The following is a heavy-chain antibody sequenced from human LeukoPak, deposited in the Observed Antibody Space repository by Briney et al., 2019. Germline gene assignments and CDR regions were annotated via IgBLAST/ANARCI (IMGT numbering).Heavy chain of an antibody. CDR3: ARLPGGY. CDR2: IFYGGNT. V-gene: IGHV4-39*01. J-gene: IGHJ4*02. D-gene: IGHD1-26*01. Sequence: SETLSLTCTVSGGSLSSTSSYWGWIRQPPGKGLEWIGYIFYGGNTNYNPSLKSRVTISFDTSKNQFSLNLISATAADTAVYYCARLPGGYWGQGTPVTFSS. CDR1: GGSLSSTSSY.